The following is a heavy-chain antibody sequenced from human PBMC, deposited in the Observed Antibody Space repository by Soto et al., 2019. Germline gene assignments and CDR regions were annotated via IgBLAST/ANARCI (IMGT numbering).Heavy chain of an antibody. CDR2: IYYSGST. CDR1: GSSISSYY. Sequence: SETLSLTCTVSGSSISSYYWSWLRQPPGKGLEWIGYIYYSGSTNYNPSLKSRVTISVHTSKNQFSLKLSSVTAADTAVYYCARRYGASFDYWGQGTLVTVSS. CDR3: ARRYGASFDY. D-gene: IGHD4-17*01. V-gene: IGHV4-59*01. J-gene: IGHJ4*02.